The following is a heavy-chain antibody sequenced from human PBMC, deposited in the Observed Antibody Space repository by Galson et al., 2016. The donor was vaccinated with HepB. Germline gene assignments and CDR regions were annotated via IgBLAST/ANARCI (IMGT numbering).Heavy chain of an antibody. Sequence: SVKVSCKASGGTFSSYVISWVRQAPGQGLEWMGGIMPIFGTANYAQKFQGRVTITAGESTSTAYMELSSLRSEDTAVYYCAREVYDLYYNRYYAMDVWGHGTTVTGSS. V-gene: IGHV1-69*13. D-gene: IGHD2/OR15-2a*01. CDR1: GGTFSSYV. CDR3: AREVYDLYYNRYYAMDV. J-gene: IGHJ6*02. CDR2: IMPIFGTA.